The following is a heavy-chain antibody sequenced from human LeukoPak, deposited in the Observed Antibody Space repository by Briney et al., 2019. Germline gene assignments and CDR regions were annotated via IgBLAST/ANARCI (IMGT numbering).Heavy chain of an antibody. V-gene: IGHV4-34*01. CDR1: GGSFSGYY. CDR3: ARAWIAYDC. J-gene: IGHJ4*02. CDR2: INHSGST. D-gene: IGHD2-2*03. Sequence: ASETLSLTCAVYGGSFSGYYWSWIRQPPGKGLEWIGEINHSGSTNYNPSLKSRVTISVDTSKNQFSLKLSSVTAADTAVYYCARAWIAYDCWGQGTLVTVSS.